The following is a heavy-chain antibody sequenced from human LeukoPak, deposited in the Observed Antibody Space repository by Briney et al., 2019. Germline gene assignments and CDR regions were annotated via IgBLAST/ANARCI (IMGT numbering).Heavy chain of an antibody. Sequence: SETLSLTCTVSGGSISSGGYYWSWIRQHPGKGLEWIGYIYYSGRTYYNPSLKSRVTISVDTSKNQFSLKLSSVTAADTAVYYCARVGPPIQLLPTGGYYFDYWGQGTLGTVSS. CDR2: IYYSGRT. V-gene: IGHV4-31*03. J-gene: IGHJ4*02. CDR3: ARVGPPIQLLPTGGYYFDY. CDR1: GGSISSGGYY. D-gene: IGHD5-18*01.